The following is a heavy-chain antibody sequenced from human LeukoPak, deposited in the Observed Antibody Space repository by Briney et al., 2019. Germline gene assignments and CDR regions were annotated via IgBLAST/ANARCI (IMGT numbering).Heavy chain of an antibody. CDR1: GGTFSSYA. CDR3: ARDAGPPTGDY. CDR2: IIPIFGIA. D-gene: IGHD3-10*01. V-gene: IGHV1-69*04. Sequence: PPASVTVSCKASGGTFSSYAISWVRQAPGQGLEWMGRIIPIFGIANYAQKFQGRVTITADKSTSTAYMELSSLRSEDTAVYYCARDAGPPTGDYWGQGTLVTVSS. J-gene: IGHJ4*02.